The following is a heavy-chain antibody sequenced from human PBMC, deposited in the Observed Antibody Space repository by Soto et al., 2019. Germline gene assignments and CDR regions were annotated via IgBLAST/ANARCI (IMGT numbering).Heavy chain of an antibody. Sequence: VGSLRLSCSTSGFTFSSYAMNWVRQAPGKGLEWVSALSGSGGTTYYADSVRGRFTISRDNSKNTLFLQMSSLSDEDTALYYCAKQRAGYGSGSDTFYFDCWGAGTMPTFSS. CDR2: LSGSGGTT. CDR1: GFTFSSYA. V-gene: IGHV3-23*01. CDR3: AKQRAGYGSGSDTFYFDC. J-gene: IGHJ4*02. D-gene: IGHD3-10*01.